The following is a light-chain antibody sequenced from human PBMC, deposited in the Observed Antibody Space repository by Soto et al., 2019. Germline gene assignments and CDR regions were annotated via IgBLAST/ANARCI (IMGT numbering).Light chain of an antibody. Sequence: EIVLTQSPCTLSLYQGERPTLSSRDSQSVSRSYLAWYRQKPGQAPRLXIYGASSRETGIPDRFSGSGSGTVFTLTISRLEPEDFAVDYCQQYGGSFRVFGPGTKVDIK. V-gene: IGKV3-20*01. J-gene: IGKJ3*01. CDR3: QQYGGSFRV. CDR1: QSVSRSY. CDR2: GAS.